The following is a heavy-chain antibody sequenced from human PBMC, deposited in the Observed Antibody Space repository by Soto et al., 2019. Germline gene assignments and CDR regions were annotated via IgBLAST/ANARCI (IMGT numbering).Heavy chain of an antibody. CDR1: VYTYINYA. J-gene: IGHJ4*02. CDR3: VLSHTGFCNSVECPGAFDS. Sequence: ASVKVACKXSVYTYINYAFHWVRQATGQRLEWLGWINDGNGNTRYSQKIQGRLSITRDTSASISYMELSRMRSEDTALYYCVLSHTGFCNSVECPGAFDSRGQGTLVTVSS. CDR2: INDGNGNT. D-gene: IGHD2-15*01. V-gene: IGHV1-3*01.